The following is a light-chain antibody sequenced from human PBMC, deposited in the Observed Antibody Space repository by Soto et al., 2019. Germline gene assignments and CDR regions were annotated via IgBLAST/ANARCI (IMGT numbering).Light chain of an antibody. CDR3: QQRSNWLPIT. J-gene: IGKJ5*01. Sequence: VLTQSPSTLSLSPGERATLSCRASQSVSSYLAWYQQKPGQAPRLLIYDASNRATGIPARFSGSGSGTDFTLTISSLEPEDFAVYYCQQRSNWLPITFGQGTRLEIK. V-gene: IGKV3-11*01. CDR2: DAS. CDR1: QSVSSY.